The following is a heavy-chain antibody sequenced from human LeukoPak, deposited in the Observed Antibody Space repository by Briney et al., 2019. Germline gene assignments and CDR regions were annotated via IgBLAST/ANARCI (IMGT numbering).Heavy chain of an antibody. Sequence: ASVKVSCKASGYTFTSYDINWVRQATGQGLEWMGWVNPNSGNTGYAQKFQGRVTMTRNTSISTAYMELSSLRSEDTAVYYCARHVRRRGAFDIWGQGTMVTVSS. CDR2: VNPNSGNT. D-gene: IGHD1-14*01. V-gene: IGHV1-8*01. J-gene: IGHJ3*02. CDR3: ARHVRRRGAFDI. CDR1: GYTFTSYD.